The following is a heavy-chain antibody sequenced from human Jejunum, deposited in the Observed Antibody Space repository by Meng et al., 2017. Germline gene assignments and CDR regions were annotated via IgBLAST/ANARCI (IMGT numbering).Heavy chain of an antibody. CDR3: GRRSLAGEVDY. Sequence: GESLKISCAVSGFTFSDDFIDWVRQAPGKGLEWVGRSKSKTCSYSAEYAASVKGRFTISRDESQRSVSLQMNSLKIEDTAVYYCGRRSLAGEVDYLGQGTLVTVSS. CDR2: SKSKTCSYSA. CDR1: GFTFSDDF. J-gene: IGHJ4*02. D-gene: IGHD6-19*01. V-gene: IGHV3-72*01.